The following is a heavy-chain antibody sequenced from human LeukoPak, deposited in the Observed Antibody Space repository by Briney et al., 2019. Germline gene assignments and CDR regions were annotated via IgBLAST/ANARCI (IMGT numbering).Heavy chain of an antibody. CDR2: ISAYNGNT. D-gene: IGHD6-19*01. J-gene: IGHJ6*02. CDR1: GYTFTSYG. V-gene: IGHV1-18*01. Sequence: ASVKVSCKASGYTFTSYGISWVRQAPGQGLEWMGWISAYNGNTNYAQKLQGRVTMTTDTSTSTAYMELRSLRSDDTAVYYCARVMTQQWLVSYYGMDVWGQGTTVTVSS. CDR3: ARVMTQQWLVSYYGMDV.